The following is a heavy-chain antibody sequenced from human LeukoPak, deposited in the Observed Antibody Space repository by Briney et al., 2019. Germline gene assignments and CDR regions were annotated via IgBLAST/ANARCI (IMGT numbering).Heavy chain of an antibody. CDR1: GGSFSGYY. V-gene: IGHV4-34*01. J-gene: IGHJ4*02. Sequence: SETLSLTCAVYGGSFSGYYWSWIRQPPGKGLEWIGSIYYSGSTYYNPSLKSRVTISVDTSKNQFSLKLSSVTAADTAVYYCARDLDPDNSGSYYYFDYWGQGTLVTVSS. CDR2: IYYSGST. CDR3: ARDLDPDNSGSYYYFDY. D-gene: IGHD1-26*01.